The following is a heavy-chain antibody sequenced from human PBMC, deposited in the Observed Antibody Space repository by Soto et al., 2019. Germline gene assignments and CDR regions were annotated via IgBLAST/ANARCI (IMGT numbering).Heavy chain of an antibody. CDR1: GGSISSASYY. J-gene: IGHJ5*02. CDR2: FFYSGRT. V-gene: IGHV4-39*01. Sequence: SETLSLTCTVPGGSISSASYYWGWIRQPPGNGLEWIGSFFYSGRTFYNPSLESRVTISIDTSKNQVSLRLTSVTAADTAVYFCARQVCTSAGFSTVNWFDPWGQGTRVTVS. D-gene: IGHD2-8*02. CDR3: ARQVCTSAGFSTVNWFDP.